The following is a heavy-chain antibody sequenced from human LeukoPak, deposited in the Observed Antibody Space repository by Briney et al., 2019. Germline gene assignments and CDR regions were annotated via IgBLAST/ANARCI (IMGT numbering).Heavy chain of an antibody. CDR3: AKEGCSGGSCYMTWSWFDP. CDR2: MNPNSGNT. D-gene: IGHD2-15*01. J-gene: IGHJ5*02. Sequence: ASVKVSCKASGYTFTSYDINWVRQATGQGLEWMGWMNPNSGNTGYAQKFQGRVTMTRNTSISTAYMELSSLRSEDTAVYYCAKEGCSGGSCYMTWSWFDPWGQGTLVTVSS. V-gene: IGHV1-8*01. CDR1: GYTFTSYD.